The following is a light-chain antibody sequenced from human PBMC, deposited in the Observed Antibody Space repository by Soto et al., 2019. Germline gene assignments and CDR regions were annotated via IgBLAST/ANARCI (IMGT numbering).Light chain of an antibody. Sequence: QSALTQPASVSGSPGQSIAISCTGTSSDVGAYNCVSWYQQHPGKAPKLMIYDVSNRPSGVSNRFSGSKSGNTASLTISGLQAEDEADYYCSSYTSSVNYVLGTGTKVTVL. CDR3: SSYTSSVNYV. CDR1: SSDVGAYNC. V-gene: IGLV2-14*01. CDR2: DVS. J-gene: IGLJ1*01.